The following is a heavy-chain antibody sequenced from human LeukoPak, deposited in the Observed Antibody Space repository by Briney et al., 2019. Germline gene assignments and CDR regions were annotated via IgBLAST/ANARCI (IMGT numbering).Heavy chain of an antibody. CDR2: IGGSGSPT. CDR3: AKVPSSGWYVIDY. Sequence: GGSLRLSCAASGFTFSSYAMSWVRQAPGKGLQWVSVIGGSGSPTYYADSVKGRFTISRDNSKNTLYLQMNSLRAEDTAVYYCAKVPSSGWYVIDYWGQGTLVTVSS. J-gene: IGHJ4*02. CDR1: GFTFSSYA. D-gene: IGHD6-19*01. V-gene: IGHV3-23*01.